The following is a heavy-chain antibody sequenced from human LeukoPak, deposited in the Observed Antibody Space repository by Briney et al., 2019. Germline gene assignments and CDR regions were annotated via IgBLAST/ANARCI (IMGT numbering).Heavy chain of an antibody. V-gene: IGHV3-49*03. CDR2: IRSEAHDTTP. D-gene: IGHD5-12*01. Sequence: GGSLRLSCTASGFTFGDYGMSWFRQASGKGLEWVGFIRSEAHDTTPQYGASVQGRFTISKDDSRRIAFLQMSSLKTEDTAVYYCSRAAGYDFILEYWGQGTLVTVSS. CDR3: SRAAGYDFILEY. CDR1: GFTFGDYG. J-gene: IGHJ4*02.